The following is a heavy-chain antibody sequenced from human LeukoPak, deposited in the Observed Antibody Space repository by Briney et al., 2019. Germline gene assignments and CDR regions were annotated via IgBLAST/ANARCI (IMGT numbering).Heavy chain of an antibody. D-gene: IGHD2-15*01. J-gene: IGHJ4*02. CDR2: IIPIFGTA. CDR1: GYTFTSYA. V-gene: IGHV1-69*06. CDR3: ARGCSGGSCSDY. Sequence: ASVKVSCKASGYTFTSYAMNWVRQAPGQGLEWMGGIIPIFGTANYAQKFQGRVTITADKSTSTAYMELSSLRSEDTAVYYCARGCSGGSCSDYWGQGTLVTVSS.